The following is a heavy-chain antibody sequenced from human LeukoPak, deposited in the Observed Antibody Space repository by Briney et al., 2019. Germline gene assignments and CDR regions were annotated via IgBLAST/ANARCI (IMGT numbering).Heavy chain of an antibody. Sequence: SETLSLTCSVSGGSIISYFWSWIRQPPGKGLEWIGYINHSGNTYYNPSLKSRVTISVDTSKNQLSLKLSSVTAADTAVYYCARGQGSGSYYLDYWGQGTLVTVSS. CDR3: ARGQGSGSYYLDY. V-gene: IGHV4-59*01. CDR2: INHSGNT. CDR1: GGSIISYF. D-gene: IGHD1-26*01. J-gene: IGHJ4*02.